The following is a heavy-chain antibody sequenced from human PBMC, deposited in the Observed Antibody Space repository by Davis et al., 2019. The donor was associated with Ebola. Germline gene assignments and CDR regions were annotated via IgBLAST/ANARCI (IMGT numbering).Heavy chain of an antibody. V-gene: IGHV1-18*01. J-gene: IGHJ4*02. CDR2: ISAYNGNT. CDR3: AREGAYCSGGSCYQGYFDY. D-gene: IGHD2-15*01. CDR1: GYTFTSYG. Sequence: ASVKVSCKASGYTFTSYGISWVRQAPGQGLEWMGWISAYNGNTNYAQKLQGRVTMTTDTSTSTAYMELRSLRSDDTAVYYCAREGAYCSGGSCYQGYFDYWGQGTLVTVSS.